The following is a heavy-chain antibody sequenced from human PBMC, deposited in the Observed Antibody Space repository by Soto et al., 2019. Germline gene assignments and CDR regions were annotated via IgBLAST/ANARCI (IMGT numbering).Heavy chain of an antibody. CDR3: ARDRGDYVWGSYRSTGFDY. CDR1: GFTFSSYS. Sequence: EVQLVESGGGLVQPGGSLRLSCAASGFTFSSYSMNWVRQAPGKGLEWVSYISSSSSTIYYADSVKGRFTISRDNAKNSLYLQMNSLRDEDTAVYYCARDRGDYVWGSYRSTGFDYWGQGTLVTVSS. D-gene: IGHD3-16*02. J-gene: IGHJ4*02. CDR2: ISSSSSTI. V-gene: IGHV3-48*02.